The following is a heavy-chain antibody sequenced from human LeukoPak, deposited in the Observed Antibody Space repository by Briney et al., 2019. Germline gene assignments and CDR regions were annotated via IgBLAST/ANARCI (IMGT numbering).Heavy chain of an antibody. J-gene: IGHJ6*03. CDR2: IKQDGSEK. D-gene: IGHD4-17*01. Sequence: GGSLRLSCAASGFTFSLYYMTWVRQAPGKGLEWVANIKQDGSEKNYADSVKGRFAISRDNAKNSLYLQMNSLRAEDTAVYYCARDPTVTITHNYYYYMDVWGKGTTVTISS. CDR1: GFTFSLYY. V-gene: IGHV3-7*03. CDR3: ARDPTVTITHNYYYYMDV.